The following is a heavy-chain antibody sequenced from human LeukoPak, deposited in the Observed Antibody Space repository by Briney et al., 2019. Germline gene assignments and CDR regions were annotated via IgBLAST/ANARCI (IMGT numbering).Heavy chain of an antibody. CDR3: ARASIHDYYDSSGPFDY. CDR1: GYSFTSYW. J-gene: IGHJ4*02. D-gene: IGHD3-22*01. Sequence: GESLKISCKGSGYSFTSYWIGWVRQMPGEGLEWMGIIYPGDSDTRYSPSFQGQVTISADKSISTAYLQWSSLKASDTAMYYCARASIHDYYDSSGPFDYWGQGTLVTVSS. V-gene: IGHV5-51*01. CDR2: IYPGDSDT.